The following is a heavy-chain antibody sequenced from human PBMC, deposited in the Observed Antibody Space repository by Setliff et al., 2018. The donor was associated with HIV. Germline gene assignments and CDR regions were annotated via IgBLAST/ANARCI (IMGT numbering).Heavy chain of an antibody. Sequence: GGSLRLSCAASGFTFSSYWMHWVRQAPGKGLVWVSLINSDGGTTYYADSVKGRFTTSRDNAKNSLYLQMNSLRAEDTAVYYCARVRVSGDYTGDYWGQGTLVTVSS. J-gene: IGHJ4*02. D-gene: IGHD3-3*01. CDR2: INSDGGTT. CDR3: ARVRVSGDYTGDY. CDR1: GFTFSSYW. V-gene: IGHV3-74*01.